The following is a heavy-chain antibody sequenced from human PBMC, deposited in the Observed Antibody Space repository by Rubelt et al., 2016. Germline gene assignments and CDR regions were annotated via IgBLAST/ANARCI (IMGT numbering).Heavy chain of an antibody. Sequence: QVQLQQWGAGLLKPSETLSLTCAVYGGSFSGYYWSWIRQPPGKGLEWIGEINHSGSTNYNPSLKSRVTISVDTSKNQFSRKLSSGAAADTAGYYCARVTGGSSDYWGQGTLVTVSS. V-gene: IGHV4-34*01. CDR3: ARVTGGSSDY. J-gene: IGHJ4*02. CDR1: GGSFSGYY. CDR2: INHSGST. D-gene: IGHD3-16*01.